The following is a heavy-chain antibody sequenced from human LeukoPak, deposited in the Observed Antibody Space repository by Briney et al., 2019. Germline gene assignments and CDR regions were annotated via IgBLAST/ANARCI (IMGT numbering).Heavy chain of an antibody. Sequence: GGSLRLSCSASGFTFINYAMHWVRQGPGKGLEYVSAISTNGGSTYYADSVKGRFTISRDNSKNTLYLQMSSLRAEDTAVYYCVKDSGDSSTSLFDYWGQGTLVTMSS. CDR3: VKDSGDSSTSLFDY. CDR1: GFTFINYA. CDR2: ISTNGGST. D-gene: IGHD6-13*01. J-gene: IGHJ4*02. V-gene: IGHV3-64D*06.